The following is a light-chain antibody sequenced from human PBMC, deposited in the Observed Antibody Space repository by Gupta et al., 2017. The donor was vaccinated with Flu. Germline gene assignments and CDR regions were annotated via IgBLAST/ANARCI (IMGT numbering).Light chain of an antibody. V-gene: IGKV3-11*01. CDR1: QSVSSS. J-gene: IGKJ1*01. Sequence: RSCRASQSVSSSLGWYQQKPGQAPWLLIYDASTRANGISARFSGSGSGTDFTLTSSRREPEDFAVYHCQQRSTLRTFGQGTKVEIK. CDR2: DAS. CDR3: QQRSTLRT.